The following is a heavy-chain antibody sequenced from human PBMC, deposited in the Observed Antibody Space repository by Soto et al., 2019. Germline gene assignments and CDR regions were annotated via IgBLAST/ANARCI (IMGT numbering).Heavy chain of an antibody. J-gene: IGHJ5*02. V-gene: IGHV1-69*13. D-gene: IGHD4-17*01. CDR3: ARLATVTHWFDP. CDR1: GGTFSSYA. CDR2: TIPIFGTA. Sequence: SVKVSCKXSGGTFSSYAISWVRQAPGQGLEWMGGTIPIFGTANYAQKFQGRVTITADESTSTAYMELSSLRSEDTAVYYCARLATVTHWFDPWGQGTLVTVSS.